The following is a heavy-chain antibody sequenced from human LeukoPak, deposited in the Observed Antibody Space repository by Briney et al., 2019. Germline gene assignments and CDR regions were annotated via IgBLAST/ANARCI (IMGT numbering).Heavy chain of an antibody. Sequence: SETLSLTCTVSGGSISSYYWSWIRQPPGKGLEWIGYIYYSGSTNYNPSLKSRVTISVDTSKNQFSLKLSSVTAADTAVYYCARVSGYDWESFYDYWGQGTLVTVSS. V-gene: IGHV4-59*01. CDR3: ARVSGYDWESFYDY. CDR2: IYYSGST. J-gene: IGHJ4*02. D-gene: IGHD5-12*01. CDR1: GGSISSYY.